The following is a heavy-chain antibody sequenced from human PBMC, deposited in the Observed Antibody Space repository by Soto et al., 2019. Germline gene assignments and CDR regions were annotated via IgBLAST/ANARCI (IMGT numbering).Heavy chain of an antibody. Sequence: QVQLQESGPGLVKPSQTLSLTCTVSGGSISSGNYYWSWIRQHPGNGLEWVGSIYYSGTTYYNPSLKSRVTMSLGTSKTQFSLKLSSVTAADTAVYYCARGDYGDLRVGDCWGQGTLVTVSS. D-gene: IGHD4-17*01. J-gene: IGHJ4*02. CDR2: IYYSGTT. CDR3: ARGDYGDLRVGDC. CDR1: GGSISSGNYY. V-gene: IGHV4-31*03.